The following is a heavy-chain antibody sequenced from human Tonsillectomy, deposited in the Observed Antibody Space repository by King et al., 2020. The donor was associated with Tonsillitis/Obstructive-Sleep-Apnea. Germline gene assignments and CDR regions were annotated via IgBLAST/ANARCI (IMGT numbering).Heavy chain of an antibody. Sequence: QLQLQESGPGLVKPSETLSLICTVSGGSISSSSYYWDWIRQPPGKGLEWIGNIYHSGSTYSNPSLKSRVNISVDTSKNHFYLKLSSVTAADTAVYYCASSFSGYESEFDYWGQGTLVTVSS. CDR3: ASSFSGYESEFDY. D-gene: IGHD5-12*01. CDR2: IYHSGST. CDR1: GGSISSSSYY. V-gene: IGHV4-39*02. J-gene: IGHJ4*02.